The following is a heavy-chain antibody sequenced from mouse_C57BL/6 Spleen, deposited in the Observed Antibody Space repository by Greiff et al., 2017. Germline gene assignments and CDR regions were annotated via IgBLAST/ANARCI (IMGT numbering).Heavy chain of an antibody. V-gene: IGHV1-15*01. CDR2: IDPETGGT. J-gene: IGHJ3*01. Sequence: VQRVESGAELVRPGASVTLSCKASGYTFTDYEMHWVKQTPVHGLEWIGAIDPETGGTAYNQKFKGKAILTADKSSSTAYMELRSLTSEDSAVYYCTRNPLPYPFAYWGQGTLVTVSA. CDR3: TRNPLPYPFAY. CDR1: GYTFTDYE. D-gene: IGHD2-10*01.